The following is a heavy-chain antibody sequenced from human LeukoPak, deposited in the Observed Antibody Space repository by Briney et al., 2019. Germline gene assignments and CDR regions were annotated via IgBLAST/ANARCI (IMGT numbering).Heavy chain of an antibody. CDR3: TRVQAGRSGLMDV. CDR2: ISPEGSGT. V-gene: IGHV3-74*01. Sequence: GGSLRLSCAASGXSLSGYWVHWVRQAPGKGLVWVSRISPEGSGTTYADSVKGRFTISRDNAKNTLYLQMNSLRDEDAAVYHCTRVQAGRSGLMDVWGRGTTVTVSS. CDR1: GXSLSGYW. D-gene: IGHD2-8*02. J-gene: IGHJ6*02.